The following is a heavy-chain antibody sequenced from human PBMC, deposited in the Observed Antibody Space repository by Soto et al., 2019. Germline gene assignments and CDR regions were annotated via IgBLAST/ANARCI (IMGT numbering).Heavy chain of an antibody. Sequence: TSETLSLTCIVSGESISSSSYYWGWIRQPPGKGLEWIGSIYYSGRTYYNPSFKSRVTISIDTSKNQFSLKLSSVTATDTAVYYCARQRTTVVTQAYFDHWGQGIQVTVSS. CDR1: GESISSSSYY. V-gene: IGHV4-39*01. CDR3: ARQRTTVVTQAYFDH. D-gene: IGHD2-21*02. CDR2: IYYSGRT. J-gene: IGHJ4*02.